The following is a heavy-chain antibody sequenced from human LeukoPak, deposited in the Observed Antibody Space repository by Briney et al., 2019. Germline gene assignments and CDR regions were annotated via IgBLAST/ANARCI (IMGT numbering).Heavy chain of an antibody. CDR3: AREMVVIAQFDY. CDR1: GFTFSSYA. CDR2: ISYDGSNK. J-gene: IGHJ4*02. V-gene: IGHV3-30-3*01. D-gene: IGHD2-21*01. Sequence: GRSLRLSCAASGFTFSSYAMHWVRQAPGKGLEWVAVISYDGSNKYYADSVKGRFTISRDNSKNTPYLQMNSLRAEDTAVYYCAREMVVIAQFDYWGQGTLVTVSS.